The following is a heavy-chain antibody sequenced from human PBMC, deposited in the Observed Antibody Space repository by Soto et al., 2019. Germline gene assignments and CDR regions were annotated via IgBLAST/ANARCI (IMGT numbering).Heavy chain of an antibody. V-gene: IGHV3-11*06. CDR3: VRGGGGGLFDP. D-gene: IGHD2-15*01. J-gene: IGHJ5*02. CDR1: GFTFGDSY. CDR2: ISPGSRYP. Sequence: PGGSLRLSCAGSGFTFGDSYMGWIRQAPGKGLEWLSYISPGSRYPAYADSVKGRFTISRDNARRSLFLQMTSLTAEDTAMYYCVRGGGGGLFDPWGQGTMVTVSS.